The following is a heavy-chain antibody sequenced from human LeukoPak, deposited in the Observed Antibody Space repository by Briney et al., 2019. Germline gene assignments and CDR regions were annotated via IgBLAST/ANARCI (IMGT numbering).Heavy chain of an antibody. Sequence: ASVKVSCKVSGYTLTELSMHWVRQAPGKGLEWMGGLDPEDGETIYAQKFQGRVTMTEDTSTDTAYMELSSLRSEDTAVYYCATAPAPGYYDSSGYADAFDIWGQGTMVTASS. V-gene: IGHV1-24*01. D-gene: IGHD3-22*01. CDR2: LDPEDGET. J-gene: IGHJ3*02. CDR3: ATAPAPGYYDSSGYADAFDI. CDR1: GYTLTELS.